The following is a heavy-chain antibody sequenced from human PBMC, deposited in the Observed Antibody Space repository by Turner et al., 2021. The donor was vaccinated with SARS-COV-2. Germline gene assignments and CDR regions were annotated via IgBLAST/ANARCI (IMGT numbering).Heavy chain of an antibody. Sequence: QVQLVQSGAEVKAPGASVKVSCKASGYTFTDYYIHGVRQAPGQGLEWMGWIGPSSGGTNYAQRFQGRITMTRDTSISTAYMELSSLRSDDTAVYYCSRNYGRNSRWFDPWGQGTLVTVSS. CDR2: IGPSSGGT. V-gene: IGHV1-2*02. CDR1: GYTFTDYY. J-gene: IGHJ5*02. D-gene: IGHD1-7*01. CDR3: SRNYGRNSRWFDP.